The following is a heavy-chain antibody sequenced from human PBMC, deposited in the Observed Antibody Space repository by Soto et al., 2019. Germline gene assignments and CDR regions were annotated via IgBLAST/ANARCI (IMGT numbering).Heavy chain of an antibody. CDR2: ISSSSSTM. CDR1: GFTFSDYS. V-gene: IGHV3-48*02. J-gene: IGHJ6*02. D-gene: IGHD3-16*01. CDR3: ARGDYYYYGLDV. Sequence: GGSLRLSCAASGFTFSDYSMNWVRQAPGKGLEWLSSISSSSSTMYYADSVKGRFTISRDDAKNSLYLQMNSLRDEDTAVYYCARGDYYYYGLDVWGQGTTVTVSS.